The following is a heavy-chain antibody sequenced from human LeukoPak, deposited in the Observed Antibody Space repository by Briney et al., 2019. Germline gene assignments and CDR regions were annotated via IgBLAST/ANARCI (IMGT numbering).Heavy chain of an antibody. CDR3: ANDIPDIVVVPAAIQDY. V-gene: IGHV3-23*01. D-gene: IGHD2-2*02. CDR1: GFTFSSYA. CDR2: MSGSGGST. Sequence: QPGGSLRLSCAASGFTFSSYAISWVRQAPGKGLEWVSAMSGSGGSTYYADSGKGRFNIYRDNQQNTLYLKMNSLRAEHTAVYYCANDIPDIVVVPAAIQDYWGQGTLVTVSS. J-gene: IGHJ4*02.